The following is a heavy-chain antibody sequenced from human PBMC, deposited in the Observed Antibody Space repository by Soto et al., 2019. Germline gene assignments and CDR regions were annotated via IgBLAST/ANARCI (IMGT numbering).Heavy chain of an antibody. CDR2: ISDYNGNT. Sequence: QAQLVQSGVEVKKAGASVKVSCKASGYTFSRYGISWARQAPGQGLEWMGWISDYNGNTQYAQKCQGRVVMTTDTATRTAYRALRGLRYDDTAVYFCAREGYYSGSGTYSPPRFYGMDVWGQGTTVTVSS. J-gene: IGHJ6*02. CDR1: GYTFSRYG. D-gene: IGHD3-10*01. CDR3: AREGYYSGSGTYSPPRFYGMDV. V-gene: IGHV1-18*01.